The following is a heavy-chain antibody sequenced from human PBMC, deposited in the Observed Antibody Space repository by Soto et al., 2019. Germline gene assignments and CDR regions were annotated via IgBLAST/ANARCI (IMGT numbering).Heavy chain of an antibody. V-gene: IGHV3-23*01. J-gene: IGHJ4*02. CDR1: GFTFNSHA. D-gene: IGHD6-13*01. Sequence: PGGALRLSRRTSGFTFNSHAMTWVRQAPGKGLEWVSGLSDSGSSTYYAASVKGRFTISRDNFMNTVYLQMNTLRVEDTAVYYCAKVSSSWYSGFFDLWGQGTLVTVSS. CDR3: AKVSSSWYSGFFDL. CDR2: LSDSGSST.